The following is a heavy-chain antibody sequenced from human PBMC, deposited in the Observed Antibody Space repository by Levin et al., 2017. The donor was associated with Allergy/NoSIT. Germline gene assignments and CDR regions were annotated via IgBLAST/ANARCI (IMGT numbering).Heavy chain of an antibody. CDR2: IKHDGGAE. J-gene: IGHJ4*02. CDR3: ARDRMYQYFDS. Sequence: GGSLRLSCAASGFPFSNFYMNWVRQAPGKGLEWVANIKHDGGAEYYVDSVKGRFTISRDNAKNSLYLQMNSLRAEDTAVYYCARDRMYQYFDSWGQGTLVTVSS. D-gene: IGHD2-2*01. V-gene: IGHV3-7*01. CDR1: GFPFSNFY.